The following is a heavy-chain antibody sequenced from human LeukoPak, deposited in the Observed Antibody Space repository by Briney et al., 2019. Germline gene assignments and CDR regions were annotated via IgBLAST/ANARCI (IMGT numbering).Heavy chain of an antibody. Sequence: GGSLRLSCAASGFTFSAYSMNWVRQAPGKGLEWVSSISSTSTYIYYADSMKGRFTISRDNAKNSPYLQMNSLRAEDTAVYYCARVVSAMDVWGQGTTVTVSS. V-gene: IGHV3-21*01. CDR3: ARVVSAMDV. J-gene: IGHJ6*02. CDR2: ISSTSTYI. CDR1: GFTFSAYS. D-gene: IGHD6-25*01.